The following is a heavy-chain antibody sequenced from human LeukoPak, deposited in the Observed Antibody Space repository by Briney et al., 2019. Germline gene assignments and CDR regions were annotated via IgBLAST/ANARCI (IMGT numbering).Heavy chain of an antibody. V-gene: IGHV1-8*03. D-gene: IGHD3-10*01. CDR3: ARVTVKYYYGSGSYYNGYYYYYYYMDV. CDR1: GYTFTSYY. Sequence: ASVRVSCKASGYTFTSYYMHWVRQAPGQGLEWMGWMNPNSGNTGYAQKFQGRVTITADESTSTAYMELSSLRSEDTAVYYCARVTVKYYYGSGSYYNGYYYYYYYMDVWGKGTTVTISS. J-gene: IGHJ6*03. CDR2: MNPNSGNT.